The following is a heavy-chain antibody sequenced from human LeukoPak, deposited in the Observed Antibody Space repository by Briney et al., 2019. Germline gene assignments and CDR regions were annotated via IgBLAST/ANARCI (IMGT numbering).Heavy chain of an antibody. CDR1: GGSISSYY. Sequence: SETLSLTCAVSGGSISSYYWSWIRQPPGKGLEWIGYIYYSGSTKYNPSLKSRVTISVDASKTQFSLKLNSVTAADTAVYYCARRRCSGGSCYEGFDYWGQGTLVTVSS. D-gene: IGHD2-15*01. CDR2: IYYSGST. V-gene: IGHV4-59*01. CDR3: ARRRCSGGSCYEGFDY. J-gene: IGHJ4*02.